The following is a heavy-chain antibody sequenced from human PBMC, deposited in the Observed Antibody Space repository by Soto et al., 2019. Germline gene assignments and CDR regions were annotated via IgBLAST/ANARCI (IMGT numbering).Heavy chain of an antibody. CDR1: GFSLSTSGVG. CDR2: IYWNDDK. D-gene: IGHD3-22*01. Sequence: QITLKESGPPLVKPTQTLTLTCTFSGFSLSTSGVGVGWIRQPPGKALEWLALIYWNDDKRYSPSLKSRLTITKDTSKNQVVLTMTNMDPVDTATYYCAREHDDSSGYYFDYWGQGTLVTVSS. J-gene: IGHJ4*02. V-gene: IGHV2-5*01. CDR3: AREHDDSSGYYFDY.